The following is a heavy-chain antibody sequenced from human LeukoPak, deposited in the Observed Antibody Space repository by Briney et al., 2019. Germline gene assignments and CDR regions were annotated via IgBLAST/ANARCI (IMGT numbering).Heavy chain of an antibody. J-gene: IGHJ4*02. V-gene: IGHV4-38-2*02. CDR1: GYSLSSGYY. CDR3: AREGGGYSYGYYLDY. CDR2: IYYSGST. Sequence: PSETLSLTCTVSGYSLSSGYYWGWIRQPPGKGLEWIGSIYYSGSTYYNPSLKSRVTISVDTSKSQFSLKLSSVTAADTAVYYCAREGGGYSYGYYLDYWGQGTLVTVSS. D-gene: IGHD5-18*01.